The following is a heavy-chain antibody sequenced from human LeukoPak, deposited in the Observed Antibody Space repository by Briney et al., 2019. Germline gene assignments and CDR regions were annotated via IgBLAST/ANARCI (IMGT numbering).Heavy chain of an antibody. D-gene: IGHD6-6*01. CDR2: ISAYNGNT. Sequence: GASVKVSCKASGYTFTSYGISWVRQAPGQGLEWMGWISAYNGNTNYAQKLQGRVTMTTDTSTSTAYMELSRLRSDDTAVYYCARVMAARREDLNWFDPWDQGTLVTVSS. CDR3: ARVMAARREDLNWFDP. CDR1: GYTFTSYG. V-gene: IGHV1-18*01. J-gene: IGHJ5*02.